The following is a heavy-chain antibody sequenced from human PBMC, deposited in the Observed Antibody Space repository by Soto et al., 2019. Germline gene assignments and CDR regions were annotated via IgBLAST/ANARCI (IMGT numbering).Heavy chain of an antibody. CDR1: GGSISSYY. Sequence: SETLSLTCTVSGGSISSYYWSWIRQPPGKGLEWIGYIYYSGSTNYNPSLKNRVTISVDTSKNQFSRKLSYGTAADTAVYYCARVGLQRLGELSLSFFFDYWGQGTLVTVSS. CDR3: ARVGLQRLGELSLSFFFDY. CDR2: IYYSGST. D-gene: IGHD3-16*02. V-gene: IGHV4-59*01. J-gene: IGHJ4*02.